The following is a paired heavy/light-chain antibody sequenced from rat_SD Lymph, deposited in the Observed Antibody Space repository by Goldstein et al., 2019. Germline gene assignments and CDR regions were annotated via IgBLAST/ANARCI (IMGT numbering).Heavy chain of an antibody. J-gene: IGHJ2*01. V-gene: IGHV1-60*01. CDR1: GYTFTSYD. Sequence: QVQLQQSGAELTKPGSSVKISCKASGYTFTSYDISWIKQRPGQALEWIGAINPGSGGTGYNEKFKGKATLTVDKSSSTAFMQLSSLTPEDTAVYYCAREQLRFDYWGQGVMVTVSS. CDR2: INPGSGGT. D-gene: IGHD1-10*01. CDR3: AREQLRFDY.
Light chain of an antibody. V-gene: IGKV3S9*01. CDR2: LAS. Sequence: DTVLTQSPALAVSPGERVTISCRASESVSTLMHWYQQKPGQQPKLLIYLASNLESGVPARFSGSGSGTDFTLTIDPVEADDTATYYCQQSWNDPRTFGGGTKLELK. J-gene: IGKJ1*01. CDR1: ESVSTL. CDR3: QQSWNDPRT.